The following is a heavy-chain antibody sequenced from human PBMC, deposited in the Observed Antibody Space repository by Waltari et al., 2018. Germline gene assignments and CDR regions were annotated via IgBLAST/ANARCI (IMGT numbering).Heavy chain of an antibody. D-gene: IGHD2-21*01. CDR2: VCHSGNF. J-gene: IGHJ3*02. CDR1: GCPIRREHW. Sequence: QVQLQESGPGLVRPSGTLSLICSGPGCPIRREHWWSWVRRPTGKGLEWIGEVCHSGNFHYNPSLASRVTISLDNSNSQLSLKLTSVTAADTAIYFCAKHRDYSFDIWGPGTMVTVSS. CDR3: AKHRDYSFDI. V-gene: IGHV4-4*02.